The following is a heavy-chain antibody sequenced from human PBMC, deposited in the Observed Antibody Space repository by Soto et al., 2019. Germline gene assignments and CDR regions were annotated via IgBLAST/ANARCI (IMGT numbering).Heavy chain of an antibody. J-gene: IGHJ6*02. D-gene: IGHD2-2*01. Sequence: QEQLQESGPGLVKPSQTLSLPCTVSGDSISSCDHYWCWSRQAPGQVLEWIGYIFSSGRTNHNPSLNSRLTMSVDTSKNQFSLKLSAATAADTAVYYCARAASLVVGGISYYAMDVWGQGITVTVSS. CDR1: GDSISSCDHY. CDR2: IFSSGRT. V-gene: IGHV4-30-4*01. CDR3: ARAASLVVGGISYYAMDV.